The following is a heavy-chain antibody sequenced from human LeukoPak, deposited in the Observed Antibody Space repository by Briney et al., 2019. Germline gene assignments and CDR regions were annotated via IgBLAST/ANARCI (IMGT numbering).Heavy chain of an antibody. CDR3: ARAYCSAGDCYEFDY. CDR2: INPNNGGT. V-gene: IGHV1-2*02. D-gene: IGHD2-15*01. Sequence: GASVKVSCKASGYTFTFYYMHWVRQAPGQGLEWMGWINPNNGGTNYARKFHGRVTMTRDTSISTLYMELSSLRSDDTAVYYCARAYCSAGDCYEFDYWGQGTLVTVSS. J-gene: IGHJ4*02. CDR1: GYTFTFYY.